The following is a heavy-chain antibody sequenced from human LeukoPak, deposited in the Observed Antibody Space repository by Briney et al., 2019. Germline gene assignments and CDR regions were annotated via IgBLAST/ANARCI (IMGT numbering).Heavy chain of an antibody. CDR2: ISAYNGNT. D-gene: IGHD2-15*01. CDR1: GYTFTRYG. CDR3: AREVDGAFDI. J-gene: IGHJ3*02. Sequence: GASVKVSCKAFGYTFTRYGVSWVRQAPGQGLEWMGWISAYNGNTNYAQKLQGRVTMTTDTSTSTAYMELRSLRSDDTAVYYCAREVDGAFDIWGQGTMVTVSS. V-gene: IGHV1-18*01.